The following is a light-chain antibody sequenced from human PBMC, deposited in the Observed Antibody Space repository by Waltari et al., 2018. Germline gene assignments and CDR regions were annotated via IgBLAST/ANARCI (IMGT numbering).Light chain of an antibody. CDR3: QTWDTNIVV. CDR2: VNSDGEH. V-gene: IGLV4-69*01. J-gene: IGLJ2*01. Sequence: QLLVTQSPSASASMAASVKLTCTLSSGHTSYTIAWHKHQSEQGPRFLMSVNSDGEHTQGDGIPDRFSGSSSGAERYLTIYSLQSEDEADYYCQTWDTNIVVFGGGTKVTVL. CDR1: SGHTSYT.